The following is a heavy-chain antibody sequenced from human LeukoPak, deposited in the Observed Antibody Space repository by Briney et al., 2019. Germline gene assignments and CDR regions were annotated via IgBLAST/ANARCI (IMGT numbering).Heavy chain of an antibody. CDR3: ANRNYYDSSGYYYHYYFDY. Sequence: GGSLRLSCAASGFTFSNYAMSWVRQAPGKGLEWVSGISGSGGSTYYAESAKGRFTISRDNSKNTLYLQMNSLRAEDTAVYYCANRNYYDSSGYYYHYYFDYWGQGTLVTVPS. V-gene: IGHV3-23*01. CDR1: GFTFSNYA. CDR2: ISGSGGST. J-gene: IGHJ4*02. D-gene: IGHD3-22*01.